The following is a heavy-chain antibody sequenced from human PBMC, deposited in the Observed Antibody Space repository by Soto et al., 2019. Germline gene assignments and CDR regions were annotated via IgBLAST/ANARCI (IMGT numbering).Heavy chain of an antibody. CDR3: TTDFDSIGYYYGNVRSDYGMDV. V-gene: IGHV3-15*07. D-gene: IGHD3-22*01. J-gene: IGHJ6*02. CDR2: IKSKTDGGTT. CDR1: GFTFSNAW. Sequence: PGGSLRLSYAASGFTFSNAWMNWVRQAPGKGLEWVGRIKSKTDGGTTDYTAPVKGRFTISRDDSKNTLYLQMNSLKTEDTAVYYCTTDFDSIGYYYGNVRSDYGMDVWGQGTTVTVSS.